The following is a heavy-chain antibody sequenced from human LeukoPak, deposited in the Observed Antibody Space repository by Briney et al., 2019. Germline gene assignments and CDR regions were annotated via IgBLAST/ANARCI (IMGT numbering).Heavy chain of an antibody. J-gene: IGHJ6*03. CDR2: IYTSGST. D-gene: IGHD2-2*01. Sequence: SETLSLTCTVSGGSISSFYWSWIRQPAGKGLEWIGRIYTSGSTNYNPSLKSRVTMSVDTSKNQFSLKLSSVTAADTAVYYCAGSTRTDYYYYYYMDVWGKGTTVTVSS. CDR1: GGSISSFY. V-gene: IGHV4-4*07. CDR3: AGSTRTDYYYYYYMDV.